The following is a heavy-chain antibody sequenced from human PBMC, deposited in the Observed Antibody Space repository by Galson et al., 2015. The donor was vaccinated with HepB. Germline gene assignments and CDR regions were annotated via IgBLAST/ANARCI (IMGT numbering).Heavy chain of an antibody. V-gene: IGHV3-30*04. CDR2: ISYDGSNK. CDR3: ARANLRSGYSDY. J-gene: IGHJ4*02. CDR1: GFTFSSYA. Sequence: SLRLSCAASGFTFSSYAMHWVRQAPGKGLEWVAVISYDGSNKYYADSVKGRFTISRDNSKNTLYLQMNSLRAEDTAVYYCARANLRSGYSDYWGQGTLVTVSS. D-gene: IGHD4-17*01.